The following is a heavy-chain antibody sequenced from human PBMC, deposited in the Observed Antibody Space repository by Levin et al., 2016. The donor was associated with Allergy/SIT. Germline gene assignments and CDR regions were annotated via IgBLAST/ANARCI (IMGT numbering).Heavy chain of an antibody. Sequence: WVRQAPGQGLEWMGWISPNSGGTNYAQIFQGRVTMTRDTSITTAYMELSRLRSDDTAVYYCARGEYCSGGSCYGLTWGQGTLVTVSS. CDR3: ARGEYCSGGSCYGLT. J-gene: IGHJ5*02. CDR2: ISPNSGGT. V-gene: IGHV1-2*02. D-gene: IGHD2-15*01.